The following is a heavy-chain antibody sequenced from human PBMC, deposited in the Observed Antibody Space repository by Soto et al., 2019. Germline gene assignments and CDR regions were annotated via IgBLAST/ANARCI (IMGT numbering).Heavy chain of an antibody. CDR1: GFTFSSYA. J-gene: IGHJ6*02. Sequence: PGGSLRLSCAASGFTFSSYAMSWVRQAPGKGLEWVSAISGSGGSTYYADSVKGRFTISRDNSKNTLYLQMNSLRAEDTAVYYCASEEPAAIGMYYYYYYGMDVWGQGTTVTVSS. V-gene: IGHV3-23*01. D-gene: IGHD2-2*01. CDR3: ASEEPAAIGMYYYYYYGMDV. CDR2: ISGSGGST.